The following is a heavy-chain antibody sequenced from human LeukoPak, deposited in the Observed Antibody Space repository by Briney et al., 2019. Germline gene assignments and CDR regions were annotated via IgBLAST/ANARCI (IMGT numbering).Heavy chain of an antibody. CDR3: ARDTSGRSQALDY. V-gene: IGHV1-46*01. Sequence: GATVKVSCKASGYTFTSYYMHWVRQAPGQGLEWVGMINPRGGSKSYAQMFQGRVTMTRDTYRSTVYMELSSLRSDDTAVYYCARDTSGRSQALDYWGQGTLVTVSS. D-gene: IGHD6-19*01. CDR1: GYTFTSYY. CDR2: INPRGGSK. J-gene: IGHJ4*02.